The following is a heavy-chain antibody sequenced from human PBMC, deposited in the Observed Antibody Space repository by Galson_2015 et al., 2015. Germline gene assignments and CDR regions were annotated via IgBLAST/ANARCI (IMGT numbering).Heavy chain of an antibody. CDR3: ARGGAGYCSSTSCLNFDY. D-gene: IGHD2-2*03. CDR2: ISAYNGNT. V-gene: IGHV1-18*04. J-gene: IGHJ4*02. CDR1: GYTFTSYG. Sequence: SVKVSCKASGYTFTSYGISWVRQAPGQGLEWMGWISAYNGNTNYAQKLQGRVTMTTDTSTSTAYMELRSLRSDDTAVYYCARGGAGYCSSTSCLNFDYWGQGTLVTVSS.